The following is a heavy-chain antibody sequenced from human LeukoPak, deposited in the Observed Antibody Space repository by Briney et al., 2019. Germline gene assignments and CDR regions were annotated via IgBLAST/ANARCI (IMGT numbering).Heavy chain of an antibody. J-gene: IGHJ2*01. CDR2: IYYSGST. Sequence: SETLSLTCTVSGGSISSYYWSWIRQPPGKGLERIGYIYYSGSTNYNPSLKSRVTISVDTSKNQFSLKLSSMTAADTAVYYCERGPALRSGYFDLWGRGTLVTVSS. V-gene: IGHV4-59*01. CDR1: GGSISSYY. CDR3: ERGPALRSGYFDL. D-gene: IGHD2-2*01.